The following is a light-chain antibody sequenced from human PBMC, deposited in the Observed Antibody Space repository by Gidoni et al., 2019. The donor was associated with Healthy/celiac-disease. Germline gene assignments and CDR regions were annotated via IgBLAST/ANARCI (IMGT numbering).Light chain of an antibody. CDR2: DAS. CDR3: QQRSNWPPA. J-gene: IGKJ4*01. CDR1: QSVSSY. V-gene: IGKV3-11*01. Sequence: EIVLTQLPATLSVSPGDRATLSCRASQSVSSYLAWYQQKPGQAPRLLIYDASNRATGIPARFSGSGSGTDFTLTISSLEPEDFAVYYCQQRSNWPPAFXGXTKVEIK.